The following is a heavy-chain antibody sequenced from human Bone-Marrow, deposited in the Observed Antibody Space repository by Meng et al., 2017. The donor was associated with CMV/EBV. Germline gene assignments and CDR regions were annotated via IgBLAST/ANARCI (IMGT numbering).Heavy chain of an antibody. D-gene: IGHD2-2*02. CDR2: VNPNSGNT. CDR1: GYTFISYD. V-gene: IGHV1-8*03. Sequence: SVKVSCKASGYTFISYDINWVRQATGQGLEWMGWVNPNSGNTGHAQKFQGRVTITRDTSISTAYMELSSLRSEDTAVYYCARIGTYCSSTSCYTFDIWDQGTMVTVSS. J-gene: IGHJ3*02. CDR3: ARIGTYCSSTSCYTFDI.